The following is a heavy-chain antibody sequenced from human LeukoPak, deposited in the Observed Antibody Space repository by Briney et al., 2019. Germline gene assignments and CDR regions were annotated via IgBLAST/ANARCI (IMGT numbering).Heavy chain of an antibody. J-gene: IGHJ4*02. CDR3: ARGYSGYDLAFDY. CDR2: ISAYNGNT. Sequence: ASVKVSCKASGGTFSSYTISWVRQAPGQGLEWMGWISAYNGNTNYAQKLQGRVTMTTDTSTSKAYMALRRLRSDDTAVYYCARGYSGYDLAFDYWGQGTLVTVSS. V-gene: IGHV1-18*01. D-gene: IGHD5-12*01. CDR1: GGTFSSYT.